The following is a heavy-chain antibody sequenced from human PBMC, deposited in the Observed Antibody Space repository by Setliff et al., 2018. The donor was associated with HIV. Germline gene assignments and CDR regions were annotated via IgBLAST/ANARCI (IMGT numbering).Heavy chain of an antibody. D-gene: IGHD3-22*01. J-gene: IGHJ4*02. Sequence: LRLSCAASGFTFSSYAMSWVRQATGKGLEWVSIITAGGTTYYADSVKGRFTISRDNSKSTLYLQMNSLRAEDTAVYYCAKDRGSGYYSPSDYWGQGTLVTVSS. CDR1: GFTFSSYA. CDR2: ITAGGTT. V-gene: IGHV3-23*01. CDR3: AKDRGSGYYSPSDY.